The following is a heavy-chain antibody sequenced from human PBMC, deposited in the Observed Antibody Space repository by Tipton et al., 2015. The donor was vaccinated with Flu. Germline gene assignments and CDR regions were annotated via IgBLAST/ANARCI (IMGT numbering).Heavy chain of an antibody. CDR3: ARDKGGGTYTFDV. Sequence: QVQLVQSGAEVKKPGSSVKVSCKASGGTFSSYAISWVRQAPGQGLEWMGGIIPILGIANYAQKFQGRVTITADESTSTAYMELSSLRSEDTAMYYCARDKGGGTYTFDVWGQGTMVTVSS. CDR2: IIPILGIA. CDR1: GGTFSSYA. V-gene: IGHV1-69*01. J-gene: IGHJ3*01. D-gene: IGHD1-1*01.